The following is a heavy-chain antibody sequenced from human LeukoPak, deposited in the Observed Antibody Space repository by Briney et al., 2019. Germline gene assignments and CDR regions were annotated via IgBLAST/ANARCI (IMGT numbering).Heavy chain of an antibody. CDR2: IYYSGST. CDR1: GYSISSGYY. CDR3: ARPLTITFGGVIEYYFDY. J-gene: IGHJ4*02. D-gene: IGHD3-16*02. Sequence: SETLSLTCTVSGYSISSGYYWGWIRQPPGQGLEWIGSIYYSGSTYYNPSLKSRVTISVDTSNNQFSLKLSSVTAADTAVYYCARPLTITFGGVIEYYFDYWGQGTLVTVSS. V-gene: IGHV4-38-2*02.